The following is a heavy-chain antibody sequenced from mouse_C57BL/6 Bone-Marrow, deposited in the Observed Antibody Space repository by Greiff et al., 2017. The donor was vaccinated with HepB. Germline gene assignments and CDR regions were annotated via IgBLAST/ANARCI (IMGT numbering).Heavy chain of an antibody. CDR1: GYTFTDYE. V-gene: IGHV1-15*01. Sequence: VQLQESGAELVRPGASVTLSCKASGYTFTDYEMHWVKQTPVHGLEWIGAIDPETGGTAYNQKFKGKAILTADKSSSTAYMELRSLTSEDSAVYYCTRMDYGSWYFDVWGTGTTVTVSS. D-gene: IGHD1-1*01. CDR3: TRMDYGSWYFDV. J-gene: IGHJ1*03. CDR2: IDPETGGT.